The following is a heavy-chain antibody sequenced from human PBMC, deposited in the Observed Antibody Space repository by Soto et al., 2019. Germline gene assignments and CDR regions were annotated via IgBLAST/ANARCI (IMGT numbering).Heavy chain of an antibody. CDR2: ISGSGGST. V-gene: IGHV3-23*01. J-gene: IGHJ4*02. Sequence: EVQPLESGGGLVQPGRSLRLSCAASGFTFSSYAMSWVRQAPGKGLEWVSAISGSGGSTYYADSVKGRFTISRDNSKNTLYLQMNSLRAEDTAVYYCAKDPDLMIAARLIYWGQGTLVTVSS. CDR1: GFTFSSYA. CDR3: AKDPDLMIAARLIY. D-gene: IGHD6-6*01.